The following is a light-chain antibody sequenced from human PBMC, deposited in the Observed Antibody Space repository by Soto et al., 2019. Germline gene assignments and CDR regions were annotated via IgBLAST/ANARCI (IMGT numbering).Light chain of an antibody. CDR1: SSDVGSYTR. J-gene: IGLJ2*01. Sequence: QSALTQPPSESGSPGQSVTISCTGTSSDVGSYTRVSWYQQPPGTSPKLMIYEVSNRPSGGPDRFSGSKSGNTASLTISVLQAEDEADYDCSSYTSSSTLVFGGGPQLTVL. V-gene: IGLV2-18*02. CDR3: SSYTSSSTLV. CDR2: EVS.